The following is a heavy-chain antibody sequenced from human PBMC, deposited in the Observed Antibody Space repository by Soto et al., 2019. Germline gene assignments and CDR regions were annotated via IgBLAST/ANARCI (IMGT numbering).Heavy chain of an antibody. J-gene: IGHJ4*02. D-gene: IGHD1-26*01. CDR3: AKGRGGSYGGDSFDY. Sequence: EVQLVESGGGLVQPGRSLRLSCAASGFTYDDYDMHLVRQAPGKGLEWVSAISWNSGRTAYADSVKGRFTISRDNAMNSLYLQMNSLRAEDTALYHCAKGRGGSYGGDSFDYWGQGKLVTVSS. V-gene: IGHV3-9*01. CDR2: ISWNSGRT. CDR1: GFTYDDYD.